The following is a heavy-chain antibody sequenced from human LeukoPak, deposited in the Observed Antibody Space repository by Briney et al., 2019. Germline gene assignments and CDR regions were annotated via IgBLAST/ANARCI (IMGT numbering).Heavy chain of an antibody. Sequence: ASVKVSCKASGYTFIGYYMHWVRQAPGQGRQWMSWINPHSGGTNSEQNFQGRVTMSRDTSISTVYMELSRLRSDDTALYYCAREGVIGDGYNFFDYWGQGTLVTVSS. CDR1: GYTFIGYY. D-gene: IGHD5-24*01. CDR2: INPHSGGT. CDR3: AREGVIGDGYNFFDY. J-gene: IGHJ4*02. V-gene: IGHV1-2*02.